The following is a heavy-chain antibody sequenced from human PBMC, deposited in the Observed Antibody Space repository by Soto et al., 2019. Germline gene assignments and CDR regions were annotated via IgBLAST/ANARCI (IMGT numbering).Heavy chain of an antibody. D-gene: IGHD6-13*01. V-gene: IGHV1-18*04. CDR1: GYTFTSYG. CDR3: ARLPGIAAAGTGFVDY. J-gene: IGHJ4*02. CDR2: ISAYNGNT. Sequence: ASVKVSCKASGYTFTSYGISWVRQAPGQGLEWMGWISAYNGNTNYAQKLQGRVTMTTDTSTSTAYMELRSLRSDDTAVYYCARLPGIAAAGTGFVDYWGQGTLVTVYS.